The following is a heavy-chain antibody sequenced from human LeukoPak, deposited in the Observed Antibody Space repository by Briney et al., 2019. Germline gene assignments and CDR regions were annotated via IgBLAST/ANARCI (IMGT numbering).Heavy chain of an antibody. D-gene: IGHD1-26*01. Sequence: GGSLRLSCAASEFTVSGDYMTWVRQAPGKGLEWVSAISGSGGSTYYADSVKGRFTISRDNSKNTLYLQMNSLRAEDTAVYYCAKRQTRVGAFDFWGQGTLVTVSS. CDR2: ISGSGGST. CDR3: AKRQTRVGAFDF. V-gene: IGHV3-23*01. CDR1: EFTVSGDY. J-gene: IGHJ4*02.